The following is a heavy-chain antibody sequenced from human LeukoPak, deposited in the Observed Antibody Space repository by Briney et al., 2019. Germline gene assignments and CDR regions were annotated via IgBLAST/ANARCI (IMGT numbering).Heavy chain of an antibody. CDR2: IYTGGST. Sequence: SQTLSLTCTVSGGSINSGNYYWSWIRQPAGKGLEWIGRIYTGGSTNYNPSLRSRVTISVDTSKNQFSLKLISVTAADTAVYFCARLQWLSTPFFDYWGQGTLVTVSS. V-gene: IGHV4-61*02. CDR1: GGSINSGNYY. D-gene: IGHD6-19*01. CDR3: ARLQWLSTPFFDY. J-gene: IGHJ4*02.